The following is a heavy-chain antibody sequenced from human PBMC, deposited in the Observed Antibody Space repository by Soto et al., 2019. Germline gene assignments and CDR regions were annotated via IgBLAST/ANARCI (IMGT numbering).Heavy chain of an antibody. Sequence: SQTLSLTCAVYGGSFSGYYWSWIRQPPGQGLVWIGEINHSESTNYNPSLKSRVTISVDTAKNQFSLKLSSVTAADTAVYYCARGSYCGGDCYSDAFDIWGQGTMVTVSS. CDR1: GGSFSGYY. CDR2: INHSEST. CDR3: ARGSYCGGDCYSDAFDI. D-gene: IGHD2-21*02. J-gene: IGHJ3*02. V-gene: IGHV4-34*01.